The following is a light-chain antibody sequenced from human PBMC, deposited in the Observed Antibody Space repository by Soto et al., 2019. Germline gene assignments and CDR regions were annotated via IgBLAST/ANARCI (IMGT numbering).Light chain of an antibody. J-gene: IGKJ3*01. CDR1: QSISNY. Sequence: EVLLTQSPATLSLSPGERATLSCRAGQSISNYLAWYQQKPGQAPRLLIYDASNRATDIPARFSGSGSGTDFTLTISSREPDDFAVYYCQKGGAFGPGTKVEIK. CDR2: DAS. CDR3: QKGGA. V-gene: IGKV3-11*01.